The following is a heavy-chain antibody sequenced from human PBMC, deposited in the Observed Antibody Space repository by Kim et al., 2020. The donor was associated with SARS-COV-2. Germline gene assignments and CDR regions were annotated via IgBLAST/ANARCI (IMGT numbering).Heavy chain of an antibody. CDR3: AKSTSTDY. CDR1: GFTFSSYG. D-gene: IGHD2-2*01. Sequence: GGSLRLSCAASGFTFSSYGMHWVRQAPGKGLEWVAVISYDGSNKYYADSVKGRFTISRDNSKNTLYLQMNSLRAEDTAVYYCAKSTSTDYWGQGTLVTVSS. V-gene: IGHV3-30*18. J-gene: IGHJ4*02. CDR2: ISYDGSNK.